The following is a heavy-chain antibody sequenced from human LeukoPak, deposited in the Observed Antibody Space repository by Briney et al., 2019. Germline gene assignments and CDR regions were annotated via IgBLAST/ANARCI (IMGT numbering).Heavy chain of an antibody. D-gene: IGHD3-10*01. Sequence: SETLSLTCTVSGGSISSSSYYWGWIRQPPGKGLEWIGSIYYSGSTYYNPSLKSRVTISVDTSKNQFSLKLSSVTAADTAVYYCARDGTYYYGSGSYYSPIPNNWFDPWGQGTLVTVSS. J-gene: IGHJ5*02. V-gene: IGHV4-39*02. CDR3: ARDGTYYYGSGSYYSPIPNNWFDP. CDR1: GGSISSSSYY. CDR2: IYYSGST.